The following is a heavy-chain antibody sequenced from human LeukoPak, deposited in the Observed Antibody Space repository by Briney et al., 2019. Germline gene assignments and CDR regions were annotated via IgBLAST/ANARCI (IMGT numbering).Heavy chain of an antibody. V-gene: IGHV3-21*01. D-gene: IGHD3-9*01. Sequence: GGSLRLSCVASGLTFNNYNMNWVRQPPGPGLEWVSLRSSDDSYIYYSDSSSGRFTISRDNAKNSLYLQMNSLRAEDTAVYFCARGLQGYYDSLTGYDRGRYYFDYWGQGTLVTVSS. CDR3: ARGLQGYYDSLTGYDRGRYYFDY. J-gene: IGHJ4*02. CDR2: RSSDDSYI. CDR1: GLTFNNYN.